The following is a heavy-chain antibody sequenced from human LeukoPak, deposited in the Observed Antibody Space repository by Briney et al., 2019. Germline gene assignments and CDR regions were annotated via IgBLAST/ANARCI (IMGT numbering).Heavy chain of an antibody. Sequence: PGGSLRLSCAASGVIISSYAMSWVRQAPGKGLEWVSAINGRGDNTYYADFVKGRFTISRDNSKSTVYLQMNSLRTEDTAAYYCAKDRVSPGFNWFDPWGQGTLVTVSS. CDR3: AKDRVSPGFNWFDP. CDR2: INGRGDNT. V-gene: IGHV3-23*01. D-gene: IGHD2/OR15-2a*01. J-gene: IGHJ5*02. CDR1: GVIISSYA.